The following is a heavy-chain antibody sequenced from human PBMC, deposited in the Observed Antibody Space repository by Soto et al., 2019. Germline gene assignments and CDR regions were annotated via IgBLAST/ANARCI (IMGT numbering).Heavy chain of an antibody. V-gene: IGHV3-53*01. CDR3: ARDLPRYNWNDGNRYYYYGMDV. CDR2: IYSGGST. J-gene: IGHJ6*02. CDR1: GFTVSSNY. Sequence: VGSLRLSCAASGFTVSSNYMSWVRQAPGKGLEWVSVIYSGGSTYYADSVKGRFTISSDNSKNTLYLQMNSLRAEDTAVYYCARDLPRYNWNDGNRYYYYGMDVSGQGTTVTVSS. D-gene: IGHD1-20*01.